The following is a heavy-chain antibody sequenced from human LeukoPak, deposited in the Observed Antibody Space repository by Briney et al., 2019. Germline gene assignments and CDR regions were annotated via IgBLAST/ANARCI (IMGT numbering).Heavy chain of an antibody. D-gene: IGHD5-12*01. CDR2: ISPSGSIS. J-gene: IGHJ4*02. V-gene: IGHV3-23*01. CDR1: GFTFSSHG. Sequence: PGGSLRLSCAASGFTFSSHGINWVRQAPGKGLEWVSGISPSGSISYYADSVKGRFTISRDNSKNTVSLQMNSLRAEDTAVYYCAKVRLRADVVSKATLGYFDYWGQGTLVTVSS. CDR3: AKVRLRADVVSKATLGYFDY.